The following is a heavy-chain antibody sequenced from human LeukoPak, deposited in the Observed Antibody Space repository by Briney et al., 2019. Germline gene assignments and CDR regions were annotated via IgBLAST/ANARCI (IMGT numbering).Heavy chain of an antibody. V-gene: IGHV3-21*04. CDR2: ISISSNYI. D-gene: IGHD3-22*01. Sequence: GGSLRLSCAASGFTFSRYSMNWVRQAPGKGLEWVSSISISSNYIYYADSVKGRFTISRDNARNTLYLQMNSLRAEDTAVYYCARWYYYETSGLYYGSFDNWGQGTLVTVSS. CDR3: ARWYYYETSGLYYGSFDN. J-gene: IGHJ5*02. CDR1: GFTFSRYS.